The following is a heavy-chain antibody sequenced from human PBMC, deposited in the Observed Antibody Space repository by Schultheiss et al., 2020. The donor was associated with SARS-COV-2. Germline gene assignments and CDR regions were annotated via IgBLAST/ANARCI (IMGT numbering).Heavy chain of an antibody. J-gene: IGHJ2*01. D-gene: IGHD2-2*01. CDR2: INPNSGGT. CDR1: GYTFTSYG. CDR3: ARAPEYQLFWYFDL. V-gene: IGHV1-2*04. Sequence: ASVKVSCKASGYTFTSYGISWVRQAPGQGLEWMGWINPNSGGTNYAQKFQGWVTMTRDTSISTAYMELSRLRSDDTAVYYCARAPEYQLFWYFDLWGRGTLVTVSS.